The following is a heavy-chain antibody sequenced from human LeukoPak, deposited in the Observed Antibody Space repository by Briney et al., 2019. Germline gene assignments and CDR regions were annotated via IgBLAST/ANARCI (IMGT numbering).Heavy chain of an antibody. CDR3: ARGVDL. V-gene: IGHV4-34*01. CDR2: ITHSGSP. Sequence: SETLSLTCGVSSGSLSGYYWRWIRQPPGGGLEWLGKITHSGSPNYNPSLKSRVTISGDTSKKQFSLNLTSVTAADTGVYYCARGVDLWGRGTPVTVSS. J-gene: IGHJ2*01. CDR1: SGSLSGYY.